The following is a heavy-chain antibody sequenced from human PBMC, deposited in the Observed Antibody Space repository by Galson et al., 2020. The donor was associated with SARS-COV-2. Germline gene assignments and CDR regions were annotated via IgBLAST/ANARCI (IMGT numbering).Heavy chain of an antibody. CDR3: ARARSGWSAEGDY. CDR1: GFTFSSYA. J-gene: IGHJ4*02. Sequence: GGSLRLSCAASGFTFSSYAMTWVRQAPGKGLEWVSAIGGNGGSTYYADSVRGRFTISRDNSMDTLYLQMNSLRVEDTAIYYCARARSGWSAEGDYWGQGILVTVSS. CDR2: IGGNGGST. D-gene: IGHD6-19*01. V-gene: IGHV3-23*01.